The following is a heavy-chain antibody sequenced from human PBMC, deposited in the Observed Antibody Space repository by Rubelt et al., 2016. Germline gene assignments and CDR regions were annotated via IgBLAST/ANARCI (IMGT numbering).Heavy chain of an antibody. Sequence: QVQLQQWGAGLLKPSETLSLTCAVYGGSFSGYYWSWIRQPPGKGLEWIGEINHSGTTNCKPSLTSRVTMSVDTSKNHFSLNLSSWTAADAAVFYCARASGSYQANGWYFDLWGRGALVTVSS. V-gene: IGHV4-34*01. CDR2: INHSGTT. CDR1: GGSFSGYY. D-gene: IGHD1-26*01. J-gene: IGHJ2*01. CDR3: ARASGSYQANGWYFDL.